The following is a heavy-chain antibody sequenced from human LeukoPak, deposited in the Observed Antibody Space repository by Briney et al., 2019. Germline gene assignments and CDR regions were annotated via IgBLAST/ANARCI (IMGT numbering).Heavy chain of an antibody. CDR3: ARGKRYSGSYLVDY. Sequence: SVKVSCKASGYTFTSYGISWVRQAPGQGLEWMGGIIPIFGTANYAQKFQGRVTITADESTSTAYMELSSLRSEDTAVYYRARGKRYSGSYLVDYWGQGTLVTVSS. CDR1: GYTFTSYG. V-gene: IGHV1-69*13. D-gene: IGHD1-26*01. CDR2: IIPIFGTA. J-gene: IGHJ4*02.